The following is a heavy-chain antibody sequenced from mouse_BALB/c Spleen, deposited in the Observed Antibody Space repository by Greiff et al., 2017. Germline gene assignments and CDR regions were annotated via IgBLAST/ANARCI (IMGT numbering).Heavy chain of an antibody. J-gene: IGHJ3*01. Sequence: VQLQQSGPELVKPGASVKMSYKASGYTFTSYVMHWVKQKPGQGLEWIGYINPYNDGTKYNEKFKGKATLTSDKSSSTAYMELSSLTSEDSAVYYCAREGNGYYVAWFAYWGQGTLVTVSA. CDR3: AREGNGYYVAWFAY. CDR2: INPYNDGT. V-gene: IGHV1-14*01. D-gene: IGHD2-3*01. CDR1: GYTFTSYV.